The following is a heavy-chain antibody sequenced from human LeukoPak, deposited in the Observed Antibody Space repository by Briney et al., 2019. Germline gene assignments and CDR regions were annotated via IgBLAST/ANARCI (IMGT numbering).Heavy chain of an antibody. Sequence: GGSLRLSCAASGFTFSSYSMNWVRQALGKGLEWVSSISSSSSYIYYADSVKGRFTISRDNAKNSLYLQMNSLGAEDTAVYYCARDGRYCSSTSCYSWWGQGTLVTVSS. V-gene: IGHV3-21*01. D-gene: IGHD2-2*01. CDR2: ISSSSSYI. J-gene: IGHJ4*02. CDR1: GFTFSSYS. CDR3: ARDGRYCSSTSCYSW.